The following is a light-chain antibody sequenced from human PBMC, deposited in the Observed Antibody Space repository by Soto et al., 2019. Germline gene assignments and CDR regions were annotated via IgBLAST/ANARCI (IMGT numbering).Light chain of an antibody. CDR2: DVS. CDR1: SSDVGGYKY. V-gene: IGLV2-14*03. Sequence: QAVVTQPASVSGSPGQSITISCTGTSSDVGGYKYVSWYQQHPGKAPKLMLFDVSSRPSGVSDRFSGSKYGNTASLTISGLQAEDEADYYCNSYTSRRTYVFGTGTKLTVL. CDR3: NSYTSRRTYV. J-gene: IGLJ1*01.